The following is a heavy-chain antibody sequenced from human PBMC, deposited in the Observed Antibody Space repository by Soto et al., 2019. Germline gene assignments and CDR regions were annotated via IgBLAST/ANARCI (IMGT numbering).Heavy chain of an antibody. CDR2: IYYSGST. CDR3: ARDHLRRYSSSTDRGYYYYYYGMDV. CDR1: GGSISSGGYY. Sequence: SETLSLTCTVSGGSISSGGYYWSWIRQHPGKGLEWIGYIYYSGSTYYNPSLKSRVTISVDTSKNQFSLKLSSVTAADTAVYYCARDHLRRYSSSTDRGYYYYYYGMDVWGQGTTVTVSS. V-gene: IGHV4-31*03. J-gene: IGHJ6*02. D-gene: IGHD6-6*01.